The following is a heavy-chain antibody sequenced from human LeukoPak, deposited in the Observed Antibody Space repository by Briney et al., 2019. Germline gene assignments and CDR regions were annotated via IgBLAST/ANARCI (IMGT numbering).Heavy chain of an antibody. CDR1: GFTFSSYS. D-gene: IGHD2-15*01. J-gene: IGHJ4*02. Sequence: GGSLRLSCAASGFTFSSYSMNWVRQAPGKGLEWVSSISSSSSYIYYADSAKGRFTISRDNAKNSLYLQMNSLRAEDTAVYYCAREGAYCSGGSCYSALDYRGQGTLVTVSS. CDR3: AREGAYCSGGSCYSALDY. V-gene: IGHV3-21*01. CDR2: ISSSSSYI.